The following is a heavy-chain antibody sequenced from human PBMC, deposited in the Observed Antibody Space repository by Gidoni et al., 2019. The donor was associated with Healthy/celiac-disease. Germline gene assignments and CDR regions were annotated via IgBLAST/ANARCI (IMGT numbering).Heavy chain of an antibody. CDR1: GYTFTSYY. J-gene: IGHJ6*02. CDR3: AREGKDTDPPGLVGATRSYYYYYGMDV. CDR2: INPSGGST. V-gene: IGHV1-46*03. D-gene: IGHD1-26*01. Sequence: QVQLVQSGAEVKKPGASVKVSCKASGYTFTSYYMHWVRQAPGQGLEWMGIINPSGGSTSYAQKFQGRVTMTRDTSTSTVYMELSSLRSEDTAVYYCAREGKDTDPPGLVGATRSYYYYYGMDVWGQGTTVTVSS.